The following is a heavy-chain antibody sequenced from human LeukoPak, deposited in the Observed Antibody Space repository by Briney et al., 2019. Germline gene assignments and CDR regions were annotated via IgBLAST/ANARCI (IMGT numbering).Heavy chain of an antibody. D-gene: IGHD3-16*01. CDR3: ARSISGLGD. CDR1: GSSVSSNSAD. V-gene: IGHV6-1*01. Sequence: SQTLSLTCTISGSSVSSNSADWNWIRQSPSRGLEWLGRTYYRSKWYNDYAVAVKGRITISANTSKNQYSLQLNSVTPEDTAVYYCARSISGLGDWGQGTLVTVSS. CDR2: TYYRSKWYN. J-gene: IGHJ4*02.